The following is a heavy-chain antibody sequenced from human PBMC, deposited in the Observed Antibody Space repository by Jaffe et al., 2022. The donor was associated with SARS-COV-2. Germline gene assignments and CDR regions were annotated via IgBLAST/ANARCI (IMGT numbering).Heavy chain of an antibody. V-gene: IGHV3-23*01. CDR3: AKDFPPSHYYDILTGYPLFDY. J-gene: IGHJ4*02. D-gene: IGHD3-9*01. CDR1: GFTFSSYA. Sequence: EVQLLESGGGLVQPGGSLRLSCAASGFTFSSYAMSWVRQAPGKGLEWVSAISGSGGSTYYADSVKGRFTISRDNSKNTLYLQMNSLRAEDTAVYYCAKDFPPSHYYDILTGYPLFDYWGQGTLVTVSS. CDR2: ISGSGGST.